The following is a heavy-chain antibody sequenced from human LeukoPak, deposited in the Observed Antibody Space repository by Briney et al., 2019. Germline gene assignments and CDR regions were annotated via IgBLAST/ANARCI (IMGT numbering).Heavy chain of an antibody. CDR1: GFIFSSYS. J-gene: IGHJ4*02. CDR2: ISSSGSTI. CDR3: ARGVQLWCDY. D-gene: IGHD5-18*01. Sequence: PGGSLRLSCAASGFIFSSYSMNWVRQAPGKGLEWVSYISSSGSTIYYADSVKGRFTISRDNARNSLFLQMNSLRAEDTAVYYCARGVQLWCDYWGQGTLVTVSS. V-gene: IGHV3-48*01.